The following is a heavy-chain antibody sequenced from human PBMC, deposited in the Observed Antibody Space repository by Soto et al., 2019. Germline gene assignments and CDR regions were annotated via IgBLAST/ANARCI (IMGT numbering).Heavy chain of an antibody. V-gene: IGHV3-23*01. CDR2: ISGSGGST. CDR1: GFTFSSYA. D-gene: IGHD3-3*01. CDR3: AKDLPKSYYDFWSGYYPALDY. Sequence: PGGSLRLSCAASGFTFSSYAMSWVRQAPGKGLEWVSAISGSGGSTYYADSVRGRFTISRDNSKNTLYLQMNSLRAEDTAVYYCAKDLPKSYYDFWSGYYPALDYWGQGTLVTVSS. J-gene: IGHJ4*02.